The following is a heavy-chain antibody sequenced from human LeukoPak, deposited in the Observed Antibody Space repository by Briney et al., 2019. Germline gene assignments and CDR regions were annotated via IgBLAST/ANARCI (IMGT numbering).Heavy chain of an antibody. V-gene: IGHV4-59*01. CDR2: IYYSGST. Sequence: SETLSLTCTVSGGSISSYHWSWIRQPPGKGLEWIGYIYYSGSTNYNPSLKSRVTISVDTSKNQFSLKLSSVTAADTAVYYCARGDFYYFDYWGQGTLVTVSS. CDR1: GGSISSYH. CDR3: ARGDFYYFDY. J-gene: IGHJ4*02.